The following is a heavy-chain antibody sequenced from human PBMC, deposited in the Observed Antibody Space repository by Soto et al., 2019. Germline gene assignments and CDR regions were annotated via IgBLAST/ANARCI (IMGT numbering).Heavy chain of an antibody. V-gene: IGHV1-46*01. Sequence: QVQLVQSGAEVKKPGASVKVSCKASGYTFTDYYMHWVRQAPGQGLEWMGIIDPNGGITSYAQKFQGRVTLSRDTSTSTVYVELISLRSEDTAIYYCARGRGRTTSDAFDIWGQGTMVTVSS. CDR2: IDPNGGIT. CDR3: ARGRGRTTSDAFDI. J-gene: IGHJ3*02. D-gene: IGHD2-15*01. CDR1: GYTFTDYY.